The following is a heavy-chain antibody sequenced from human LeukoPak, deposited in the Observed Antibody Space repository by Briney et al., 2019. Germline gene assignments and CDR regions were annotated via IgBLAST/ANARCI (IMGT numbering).Heavy chain of an antibody. Sequence: GGSLRLSCAASGFTFSNYAMHWVRQAPGKGLEYVSAISSNGHSTDYAISVKGRFTISRDNSKNTLYLQMGSLRSEDTAVYYCAGEYCSGGSCYGFDPWGQGTLVTVSS. V-gene: IGHV3-64*01. CDR3: AGEYCSGGSCYGFDP. CDR2: ISSNGHST. CDR1: GFTFSNYA. D-gene: IGHD2-15*01. J-gene: IGHJ5*02.